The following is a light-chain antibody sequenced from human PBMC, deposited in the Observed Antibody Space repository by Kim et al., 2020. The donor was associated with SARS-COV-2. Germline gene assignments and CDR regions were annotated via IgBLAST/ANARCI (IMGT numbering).Light chain of an antibody. CDR2: DAS. CDR3: QQRNNWWT. V-gene: IGKV3-11*01. Sequence: SLSPGERATLSCRINQSVSSYLAWYQQKPGQALRLLIYDASHRAIGIPPRFSGSGSGTDFTLTISSLEPEDFAVYYCQQRNNWWTFGQGTKVDIK. J-gene: IGKJ1*01. CDR1: QSVSSY.